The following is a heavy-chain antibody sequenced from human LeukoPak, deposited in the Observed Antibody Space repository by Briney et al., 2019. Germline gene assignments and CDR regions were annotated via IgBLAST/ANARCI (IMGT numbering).Heavy chain of an antibody. CDR3: AREFDCSSTSCYNSEGFDY. CDR1: GGSISSGDYY. V-gene: IGHV4-30-4*08. CDR2: IYYSGST. D-gene: IGHD2-2*02. Sequence: TLSLTCTVSGGSISSGDYYWSWIRQPPGKGLEWIGYIYYSGSTYYNPSLKSRVTISVDTSKNQFSLKLSSVTAADTAGYYCAREFDCSSTSCYNSEGFDYWGQGTLVTVSS. J-gene: IGHJ4*02.